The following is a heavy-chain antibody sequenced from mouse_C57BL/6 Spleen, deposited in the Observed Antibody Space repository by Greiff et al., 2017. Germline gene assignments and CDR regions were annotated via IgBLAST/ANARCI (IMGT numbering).Heavy chain of an antibody. D-gene: IGHD3-1*01. V-gene: IGHV1-50*01. CDR1: GYTFTSYW. CDR2: IDPSDSYT. CDR3: ARWGLPYWYFDV. Sequence: QVHVKQPGAELVKPGASVKLSCKASGYTFTSYWMQWVKQRPGQGLEWIGEIDPSDSYTNYNQKFKGKATLTVDTSSSTAYMQLSSLTSEDSAVYYCARWGLPYWYFDVWGTGTTVTVSS. J-gene: IGHJ1*03.